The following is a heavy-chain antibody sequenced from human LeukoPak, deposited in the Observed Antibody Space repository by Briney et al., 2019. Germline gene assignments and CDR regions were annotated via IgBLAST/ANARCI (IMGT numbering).Heavy chain of an antibody. J-gene: IGHJ4*02. CDR2: INWNGGST. V-gene: IGHV3-20*01. CDR3: ARDLPNYYGSGSDPGPFDY. CDR1: GFTFDDYG. Sequence: PGGSLRLSCAASGFTFDDYGMSWVCQAPGKGLEWVSGINWNGGSTGYADSVKGRFTISRDNAKNSLYLQMNSLRAEDTALYHCARDLPNYYGSGSDPGPFDYWGQGTLVTVSS. D-gene: IGHD3-10*01.